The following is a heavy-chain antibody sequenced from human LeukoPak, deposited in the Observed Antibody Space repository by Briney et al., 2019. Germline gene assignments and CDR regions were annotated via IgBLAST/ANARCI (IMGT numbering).Heavy chain of an antibody. CDR1: GFTLSSYA. CDR3: ARDGYSSGYFDF. Sequence: GGSLRLSCAASGFTLSSYAMSWVRQPPGKGREWVSAISGSGGSTYYADSVKGRFTISTDNSRNTLYLQMNSLRAEDTAVYYYARDGYSSGYFDFWGQGTLVTVSS. CDR2: ISGSGGST. D-gene: IGHD3-22*01. J-gene: IGHJ4*02. V-gene: IGHV3-23*01.